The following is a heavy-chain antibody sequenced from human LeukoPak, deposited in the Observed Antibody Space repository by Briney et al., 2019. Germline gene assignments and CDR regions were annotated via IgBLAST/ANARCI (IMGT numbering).Heavy chain of an antibody. J-gene: IGHJ4*02. V-gene: IGHV3-30*18. D-gene: IGHD3-3*02. CDR2: ISYDGSNK. Sequence: PGGSLRLSCAASGFTFSSYGMHRVRQAPGKGLEWVAVISYDGSNKYYADSVKGRFTISRDNSKNTPYLQMNSLRAEDTAVYYCAKEGGVGYWDFWSGYYTGSSDYWGQGTLVTVSS. CDR3: AKEGGVGYWDFWSGYYTGSSDY. CDR1: GFTFSSYG.